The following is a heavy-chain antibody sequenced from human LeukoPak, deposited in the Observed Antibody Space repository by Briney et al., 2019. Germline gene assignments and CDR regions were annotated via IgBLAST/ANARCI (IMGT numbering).Heavy chain of an antibody. Sequence: SETLSLTCTVSGGSISSYYWSWIRQPPGKGLEWIGYIYSSGSTNYNPSLKSRVTISVDTSKNQFSLKRNSVTAADTAVYYCARHARLGSGSGSYYTEGYFDYWGQGTVAT. CDR3: ARHARLGSGSGSYYTEGYFDY. CDR2: IYSSGST. D-gene: IGHD3-10*01. CDR1: GGSISSYY. J-gene: IGHJ4*02. V-gene: IGHV4-59*08.